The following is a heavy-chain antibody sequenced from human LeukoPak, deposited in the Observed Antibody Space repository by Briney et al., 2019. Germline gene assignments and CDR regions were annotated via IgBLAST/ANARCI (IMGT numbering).Heavy chain of an antibody. V-gene: IGHV3-7*01. Sequence: GGSLRLSCAASGFIFSRYWMTWVRQAPGKGLEWVANTREDGGERYYVDSVKGRFTISRDNAKNSLYLQMNSLRAEDTAVYYCARVARLGDAFDIWGQGTMVTVSS. CDR3: ARVARLGDAFDI. CDR2: TREDGGER. CDR1: GFIFSRYW. J-gene: IGHJ3*02. D-gene: IGHD2-21*01.